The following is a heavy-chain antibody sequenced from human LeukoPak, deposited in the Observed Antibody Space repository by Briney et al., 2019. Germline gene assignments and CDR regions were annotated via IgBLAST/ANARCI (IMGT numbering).Heavy chain of an antibody. V-gene: IGHV1-2*06. CDR1: GYSFTVYY. J-gene: IGHJ4*02. D-gene: IGHD5-12*01. CDR3: ARGSRGGGYEAFDF. CDR2: INPNTGVT. Sequence: GASVKVSCKASGYSFTVYYIHWVRQAPGQGLEWMGRINPNTGVTDYAQKFQGRVTVTRDTSIGTVSMDLRLRSDDTAVDYCARGSRGGGYEAFDFWGQGTQVTVSS.